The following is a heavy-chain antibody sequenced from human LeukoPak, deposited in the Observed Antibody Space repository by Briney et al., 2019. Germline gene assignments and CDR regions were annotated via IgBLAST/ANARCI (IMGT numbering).Heavy chain of an antibody. V-gene: IGHV1-2*02. D-gene: IGHD1-7*01. CDR1: GYTFTGYY. J-gene: IGHJ4*02. CDR2: INPNSGGT. Sequence: ASVKVSCKASGYTFTGYYMHWVRQAPGQGLGWMGWINPNSGGTNYAQKFQGRVTMTRDTSISTAYMELSRLRSDDTAVYYCARVRYNWNYGVDYWGQGTLVTVSS. CDR3: ARVRYNWNYGVDY.